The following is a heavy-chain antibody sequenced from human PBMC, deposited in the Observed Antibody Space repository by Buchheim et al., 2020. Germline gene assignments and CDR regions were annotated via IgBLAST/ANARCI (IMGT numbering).Heavy chain of an antibody. J-gene: IGHJ4*02. CDR1: SGSISSGGYW. D-gene: IGHD1-26*01. Sequence: QVQLQESGPGLVKPSQTLSLTCTVSSGSISSGGYWWSWIRQHPGKGLAWIGYIYNTGSTYYNPSLKSRVTISVDTSKNHFPLNLTSVTAADTAIYYCARELLGATSFDFWGRGTL. CDR2: IYNTGST. CDR3: ARELLGATSFDF. V-gene: IGHV4-31*03.